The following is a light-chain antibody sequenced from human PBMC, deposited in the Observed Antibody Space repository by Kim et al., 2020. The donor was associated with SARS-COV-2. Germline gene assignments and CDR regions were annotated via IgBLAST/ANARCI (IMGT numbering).Light chain of an antibody. CDR1: NIGGKS. Sequence: APGKTARISCGGDNIGGKSVQWFQQKPGQAPILVIYYDGDRPSGVPDRFSGSNSGNTATLTISRVEAGDEADYYCQVWDSQSDHWVFGGGTKVTVL. J-gene: IGLJ3*02. V-gene: IGLV3-21*04. CDR3: QVWDSQSDHWV. CDR2: YDG.